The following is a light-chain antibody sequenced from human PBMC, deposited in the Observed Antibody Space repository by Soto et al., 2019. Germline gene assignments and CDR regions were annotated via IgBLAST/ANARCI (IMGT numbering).Light chain of an antibody. CDR2: EDN. CDR3: QSFDNNNLVV. CDR1: SGSIASNY. V-gene: IGLV6-57*04. Sequence: NFMLTQSHSVSESPGKTVTISCTRSSGSIASNYVQWYQQRPGSAPTTVIYEDNQRPSGVPDRFSGSIDSSSNSASLTISGLKTEDEADYYCQSFDNNNLVVFGGGTKVTVL. J-gene: IGLJ2*01.